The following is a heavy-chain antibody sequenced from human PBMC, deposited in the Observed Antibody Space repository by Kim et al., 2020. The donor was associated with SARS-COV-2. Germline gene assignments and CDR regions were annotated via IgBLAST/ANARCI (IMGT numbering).Heavy chain of an antibody. D-gene: IGHD5-12*01. CDR2: ISYDGSNK. CDR1: GFTFSSYA. CDR3: ARSGLRGYSGYDRKDY. V-gene: IGHV3-30-3*01. J-gene: IGHJ4*02. Sequence: GGSLRLSCAASGFTFSSYAMHWVRQAPGKGLEWVAVISYDGSNKYYADSVKGRFTISRDNSKNTLYLQMNSLRAEDTAVYYCARSGLRGYSGYDRKDYWGQGTLVTVSS.